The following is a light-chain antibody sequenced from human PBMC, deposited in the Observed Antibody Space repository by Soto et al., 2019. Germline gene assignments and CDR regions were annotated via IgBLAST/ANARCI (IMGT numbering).Light chain of an antibody. Sequence: AVLLTQSPSSFSASTGDRATITCRASQDIHNSLAWYQHVPGKAPKLLLYAASILKTGVPSRFSGSGSRTDFTHNIDGLQSEDFATYFCQQYYKHPWKFGQWTKVE. CDR1: QDIHNS. J-gene: IGKJ1*01. CDR3: QQYYKHPWK. V-gene: IGKV1-8*01. CDR2: AAS.